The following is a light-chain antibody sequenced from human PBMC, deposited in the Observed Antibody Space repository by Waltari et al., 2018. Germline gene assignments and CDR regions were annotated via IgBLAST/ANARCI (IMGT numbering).Light chain of an antibody. CDR1: QSVRRF. V-gene: IGKV3-20*01. J-gene: IGKJ1*01. CDR2: VAS. Sequence: EIVLTQSPGTLSLSPGERATLSCRASQSVRRFLAWYQQKPGQAPRLLIYVASSRATGIPDRFSGSGFGTDFSLTISRLEPEDFAVYYCQKYGSLPATFGQGTKLEIK. CDR3: QKYGSLPAT.